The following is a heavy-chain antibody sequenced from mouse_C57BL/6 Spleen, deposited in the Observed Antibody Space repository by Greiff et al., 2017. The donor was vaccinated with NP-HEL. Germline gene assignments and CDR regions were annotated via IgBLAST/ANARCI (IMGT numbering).Heavy chain of an antibody. D-gene: IGHD1-1*01. CDR3: ARPTVVATRAMDY. CDR1: GYTFTSYW. CDR2: IDPSDSYT. Sequence: QVQLQQSGAELVKPGASVKLSCKASGYTFTSYWMQWVKQRPGQGLEWIGEIDPSDSYTNYNQKFKGKATLTVDTSSSTAYMQLSSLTSEDSAVYYCARPTVVATRAMDYWGQGTSVTVSS. V-gene: IGHV1-50*01. J-gene: IGHJ4*01.